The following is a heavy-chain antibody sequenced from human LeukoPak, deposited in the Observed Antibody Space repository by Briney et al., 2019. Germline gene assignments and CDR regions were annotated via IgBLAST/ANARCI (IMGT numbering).Heavy chain of an antibody. V-gene: IGHV1-8*01. J-gene: IGHJ3*02. CDR1: GYTFASYD. CDR3: AREFLLSSYAFDI. Sequence: ASVKVSCKASGYTFASYDINWVRQATGQGPEWMGWMNPSSGNTGYAQTFQGRVSMTKDTSTNTAYLELSSLRSEDTAVYYCAREFLLSSYAFDIWGQGTMVTVSS. D-gene: IGHD2-15*01. CDR2: MNPSSGNT.